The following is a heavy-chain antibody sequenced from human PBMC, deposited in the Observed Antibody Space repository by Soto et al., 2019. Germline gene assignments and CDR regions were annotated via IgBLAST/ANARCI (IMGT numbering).Heavy chain of an antibody. D-gene: IGHD3-10*01. CDR3: ATGYGSGT. J-gene: IGHJ4*02. V-gene: IGHV4-34*01. CDR1: GESFSGYY. CDR2: INHSGST. Sequence: KSSETLSLTCAVYGESFSGYYWSWIRQPPGKGLEWIGEINHSGSTNYNPSLKSRVTISVDTSKNQFSLKLSSVTAADTAVYYCATGYGSGTWGQGTLVTVSS.